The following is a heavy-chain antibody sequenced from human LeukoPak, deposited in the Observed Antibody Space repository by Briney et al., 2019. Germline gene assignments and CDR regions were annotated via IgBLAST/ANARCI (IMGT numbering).Heavy chain of an antibody. CDR3: ARVAIAGRDYYGMDV. CDR1: GGSISSYY. CDR2: IYYSGSA. V-gene: IGHV4-59*01. Sequence: SETPSLTCTVSGGSISSYYWSWIRQPPGKGLEWIGYIYYSGSANYNPSLKSRVTISVDASKNQFSLKLSSVTAADTAVYYCARVAIAGRDYYGMDVWGQGTTVTVSS. D-gene: IGHD3-10*01. J-gene: IGHJ6*02.